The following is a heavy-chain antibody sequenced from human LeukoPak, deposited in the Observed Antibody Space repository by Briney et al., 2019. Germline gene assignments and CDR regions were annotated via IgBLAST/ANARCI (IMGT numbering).Heavy chain of an antibody. Sequence: PSETLSLTCTVSGGSISSYYWTWIRQPPGRGLEWIGYIYYSGSTNYNPPLKSRVTISVDTSNNQFSLKLSSVTAADTAVYYCARGPPGGQFDPWGQGTLVTVSS. V-gene: IGHV4-59*01. CDR1: GGSISSYY. J-gene: IGHJ5*02. D-gene: IGHD3-10*01. CDR3: ARGPPGGQFDP. CDR2: IYYSGST.